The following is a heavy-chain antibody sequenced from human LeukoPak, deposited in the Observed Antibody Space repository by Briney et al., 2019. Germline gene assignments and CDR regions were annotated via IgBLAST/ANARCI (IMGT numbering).Heavy chain of an antibody. Sequence: GGSLRLSCAVSGFSVSSYGMSWVRQAPGKGLEWISAINLNGDTKYYADSVKGRFTISRDHPENTLYLHMNSLRTEDTAVYYCAQGYSSGWFPNWGQGALVSVSS. V-gene: IGHV3-23*01. J-gene: IGHJ4*02. CDR1: GFSVSSYG. D-gene: IGHD6-19*01. CDR2: INLNGDTK. CDR3: AQGYSSGWFPN.